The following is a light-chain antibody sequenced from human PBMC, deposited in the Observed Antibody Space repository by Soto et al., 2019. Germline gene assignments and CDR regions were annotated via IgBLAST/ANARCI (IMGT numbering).Light chain of an antibody. CDR1: QSVSNN. CDR2: GAS. J-gene: IGKJ1*01. CDR3: KQETNLPPT. Sequence: EIVMTQSPATLSVSPGERATLSCRASQSVSNNLAWYQQKPGQAPRLLIYGASTRATGIPARFSGSGSGTDFTLTSSSLQPEDFAVYYWKQETNLPPTFGQGTKVEIK. V-gene: IGKV3-15*01.